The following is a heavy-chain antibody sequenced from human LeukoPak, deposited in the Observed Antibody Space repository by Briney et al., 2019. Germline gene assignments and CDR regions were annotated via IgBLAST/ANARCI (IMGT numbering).Heavy chain of an antibody. Sequence: GESLKISCKGSGYMFTRYWIGWVRQMPGKGLEWMGIIYPGDSDTRYSPSFQGQVTISADKSISTAYLQWSSLKASDTAMYYRARRNSSGACDYWGQGTLVTVSS. CDR1: GYMFTRYW. D-gene: IGHD2/OR15-2a*01. V-gene: IGHV5-51*01. J-gene: IGHJ4*02. CDR3: ARRNSSGACDY. CDR2: IYPGDSDT.